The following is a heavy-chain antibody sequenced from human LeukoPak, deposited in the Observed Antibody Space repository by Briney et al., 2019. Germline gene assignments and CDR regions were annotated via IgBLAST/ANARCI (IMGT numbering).Heavy chain of an antibody. Sequence: PSETLSLTCTVSGGSISSYYWSWIRQPPGKGLEWIGDNYYSGSTNYNPSLKSRVTISVDTSKNQFSLKLSSVTAADTAVYYCARQVQHYDFWGGYYACDYWGQGTVAIVSA. J-gene: IGHJ4*02. CDR2: NYYSGST. V-gene: IGHV4-59*12. CDR3: ARQVQHYDFWGGYYACDY. CDR1: GGSISSYY. D-gene: IGHD3-3*01.